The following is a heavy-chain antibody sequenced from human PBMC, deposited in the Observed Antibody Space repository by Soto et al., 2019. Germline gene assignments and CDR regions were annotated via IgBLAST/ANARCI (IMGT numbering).Heavy chain of an antibody. D-gene: IGHD3-3*01. Sequence: GGSLRLSCAASGFIFSSNWMSWVRQAPGKGLEWVANIKPDGSEKYYVDSVKGRFTVSRDNAKNSLYLQMNSLRAEDTAVYYCSRRARFLENFYYGRDISDKGTTVPVSS. V-gene: IGHV3-7*01. CDR2: IKPDGSEK. CDR1: GFIFSSNW. J-gene: IGHJ6*04. CDR3: SRRARFLENFYYGRDI.